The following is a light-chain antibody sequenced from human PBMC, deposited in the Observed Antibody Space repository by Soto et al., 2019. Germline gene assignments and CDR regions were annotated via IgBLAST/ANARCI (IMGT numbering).Light chain of an antibody. Sequence: QSALTPPASVSGSPGQSITISCTGTSSDVGGYNFVSWYQQHPGKAPKLMIYDVSNRPSGVSNRFSGSKSGNTASLTISGLQAEDEADYYCSSYRSSSTWVFGGGTKLTVL. J-gene: IGLJ3*02. CDR2: DVS. CDR1: SSDVGGYNF. CDR3: SSYRSSSTWV. V-gene: IGLV2-14*01.